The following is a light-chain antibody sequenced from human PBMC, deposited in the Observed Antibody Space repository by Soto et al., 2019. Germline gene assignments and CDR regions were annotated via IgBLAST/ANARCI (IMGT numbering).Light chain of an antibody. CDR2: AVS. J-gene: IGLJ1*01. V-gene: IGLV2-14*01. CDR3: SSYTDSGTLYV. Sequence: QSALTQPASVSGSPGQSITISCTGTSSDVGGYSSVSWYQQYPGKAPKLMIYAVSNRPSGVSNRFSGSKSGNTASLTISGLQAEDEADYYCSSYTDSGTLYVFGTGTKVTVL. CDR1: SSDVGGYSS.